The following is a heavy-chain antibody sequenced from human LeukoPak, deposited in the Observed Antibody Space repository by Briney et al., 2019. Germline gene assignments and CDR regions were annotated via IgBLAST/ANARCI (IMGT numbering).Heavy chain of an antibody. Sequence: GGSLRLSCAASGFTFSTYWMSWVRQAPGKGLEWVANIKQDGSEKYYVDSVKGRFTISRDNAENSLYLQMNSLRAEDTAVYYCARDYGGSYYLDCWGQGTLVTVSS. J-gene: IGHJ4*02. CDR2: IKQDGSEK. CDR3: ARDYGGSYYLDC. D-gene: IGHD1-26*01. V-gene: IGHV3-7*01. CDR1: GFTFSTYW.